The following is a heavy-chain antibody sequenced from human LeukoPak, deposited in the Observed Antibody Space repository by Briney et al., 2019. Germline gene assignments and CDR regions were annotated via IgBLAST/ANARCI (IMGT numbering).Heavy chain of an antibody. Sequence: GGSLRLSCAASGFTFSSYSMSWVRQAPGKGLEWVSYISSSSSTIYYADSVKGRFTISRDNAKNSLYLQMNSLRAEDTAVYYCARRGDYAGGLGYYGMDVWGQGTTVTVSS. CDR1: GFTFSSYS. J-gene: IGHJ6*02. CDR3: ARRGDYAGGLGYYGMDV. D-gene: IGHD4-17*01. CDR2: ISSSSSTI. V-gene: IGHV3-48*01.